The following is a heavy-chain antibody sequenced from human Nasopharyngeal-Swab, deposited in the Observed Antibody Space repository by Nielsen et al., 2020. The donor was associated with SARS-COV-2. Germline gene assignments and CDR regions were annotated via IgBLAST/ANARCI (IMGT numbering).Heavy chain of an antibody. CDR2: ISGSGGST. CDR1: GFPFNNYG. CDR3: AKGYSSGWQLYYYYGMDV. D-gene: IGHD6-19*01. Sequence: GGSLRLSCAASGFPFNNYGMSWVRQAPGKGLEWVSSISGSGGSTYYGDSAKGRFTMSRDNSKSTLYLQMNTLRAEDTAVYYCAKGYSSGWQLYYYYGMDVWGQGTTVTVSS. V-gene: IGHV3-23*01. J-gene: IGHJ6*02.